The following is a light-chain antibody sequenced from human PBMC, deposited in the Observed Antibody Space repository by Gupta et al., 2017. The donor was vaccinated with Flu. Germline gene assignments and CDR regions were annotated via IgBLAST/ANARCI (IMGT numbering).Light chain of an antibody. V-gene: IGLV2-14*01. Sequence: QSALTQPASVSGSPGQSITIPCTGTSSDVGGYNYVSWYQQHPGKAPKLMIYEVSNRPAGVSNRFSGSKSGNSASLTISELQAEDEADYYCSTYTSSSTKVFGTGTKVTVL. CDR1: SSDVGGYNY. CDR3: STYTSSSTKV. J-gene: IGLJ1*01. CDR2: EVS.